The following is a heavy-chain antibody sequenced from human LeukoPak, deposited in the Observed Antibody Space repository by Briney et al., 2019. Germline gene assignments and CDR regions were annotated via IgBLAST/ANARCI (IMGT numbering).Heavy chain of an antibody. CDR3: AKGLFSSGWYLGY. CDR2: IRYDGSDE. Sequence: GGSLRLSCAVSGVTISTYGMHWVRQAPGKGLERVAFIRYDGSDEYYADSVKGRFTISRDSSKNTLYLQMNSLRAEDTAVYYCAKGLFSSGWYLGYWGLGTLVTVSS. CDR1: GVTISTYG. D-gene: IGHD6-19*01. V-gene: IGHV3-30*02. J-gene: IGHJ4*02.